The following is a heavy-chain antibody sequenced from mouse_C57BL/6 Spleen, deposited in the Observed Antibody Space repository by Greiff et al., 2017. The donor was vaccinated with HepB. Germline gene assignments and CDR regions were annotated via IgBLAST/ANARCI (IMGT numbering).Heavy chain of an antibody. CDR1: GFTFSSYT. V-gene: IGHV5-9*01. CDR2: ISGGGGNT. J-gene: IGHJ3*01. CDR3: ARHYYYGSSSWFAY. Sequence: EVMLVESGGGLVKPGGSLKLSCAASGFTFSSYTMSWVRQTPEKRLEWVATISGGGGNTYYPDSVKGRFTIARDNAKNTLYLQMSSLRSEDTALYYCARHYYYGSSSWFAYWGQGTLVTVSA. D-gene: IGHD1-1*01.